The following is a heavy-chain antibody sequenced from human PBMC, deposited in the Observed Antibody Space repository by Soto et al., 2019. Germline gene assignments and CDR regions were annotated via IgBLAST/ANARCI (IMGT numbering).Heavy chain of an antibody. Sequence: GGSLRLSCVASGFTFRDYGMHWVRQAPGKGLEWVAGISHHGLKEHYADSVKGRFTISRDNSKKTVYLQLNSLRGDDTAVYYCAKDWVGGSNKYYFEYWGQGTLVTVSS. CDR2: ISHHGLKE. J-gene: IGHJ4*02. V-gene: IGHV3-30*18. CDR1: GFTFRDYG. D-gene: IGHD1-26*01. CDR3: AKDWVGGSNKYYFEY.